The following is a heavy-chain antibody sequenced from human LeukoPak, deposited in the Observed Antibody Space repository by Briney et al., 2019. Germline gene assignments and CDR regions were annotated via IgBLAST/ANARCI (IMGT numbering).Heavy chain of an antibody. D-gene: IGHD3-22*01. CDR1: GFTFSSYA. CDR3: AKDLDYDSRHPHAFDI. J-gene: IGHJ3*02. V-gene: IGHV3-23*01. CDR2: ISGSGGST. Sequence: GGSLRLSCAASGFTFSSYAMSWVRQAPGKGLEWVSAISGSGGSTYYADSVKGRFTISRDNSRNTLYLQMNSLRAEDTAVYYCAKDLDYDSRHPHAFDIWGQGTMVTVSS.